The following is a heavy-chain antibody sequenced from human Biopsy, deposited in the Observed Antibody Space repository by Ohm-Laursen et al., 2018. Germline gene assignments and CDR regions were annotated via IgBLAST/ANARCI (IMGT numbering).Heavy chain of an antibody. CDR2: ISNSGNT. V-gene: IGHV4-59*08. D-gene: IGHD2-15*01. CDR3: ARRGSGGRSFDY. Sequence: PSQTLSLTCTVSGDSINSSYWSWIRQAPGKGLEWIGFISNSGNTNYNPSLKSRVTISAGTSKNQFSLKLGSVTVADTAVFYCARRGSGGRSFDYWGQGSLVTVSS. CDR1: GDSINSSY. J-gene: IGHJ4*02.